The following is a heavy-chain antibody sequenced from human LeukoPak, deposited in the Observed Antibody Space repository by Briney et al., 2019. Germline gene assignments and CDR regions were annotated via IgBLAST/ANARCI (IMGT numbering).Heavy chain of an antibody. D-gene: IGHD2-2*01. J-gene: IGHJ4*02. V-gene: IGHV3-15*01. CDR1: GFTFSNAW. Sequence: GGSLRLSCAASGFTFSNAWMSWVRQAPGKGLEWVGRIKSKSDGGTTDYAAPVKGRFTISRGDSKNTLYLQMISLKTEDTAVYYCTTSPYCSSTSCPFDSWGQGTLVTVSS. CDR2: IKSKSDGGTT. CDR3: TTSPYCSSTSCPFDS.